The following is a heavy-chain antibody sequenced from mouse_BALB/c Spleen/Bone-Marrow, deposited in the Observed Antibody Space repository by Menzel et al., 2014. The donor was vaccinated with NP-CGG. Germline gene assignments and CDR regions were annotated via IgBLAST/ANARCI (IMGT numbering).Heavy chain of an antibody. D-gene: IGHD1-1*01. J-gene: IGHJ4*01. CDR1: GYTFTDYS. Sequence: QVQLQQSGAELVRPGVSVKISCKGSGYTFTDYSIHWIKQSHAKSLEWIGAISTYYGDATNNQKFKGKAPLTVDKSSSTAYMELARLASEDSVIYYCARGVTTGAKDYWGQGTSVTVSS. CDR3: ARGVTTGAKDY. CDR2: ISTYYGDA. V-gene: IGHV1-67*01.